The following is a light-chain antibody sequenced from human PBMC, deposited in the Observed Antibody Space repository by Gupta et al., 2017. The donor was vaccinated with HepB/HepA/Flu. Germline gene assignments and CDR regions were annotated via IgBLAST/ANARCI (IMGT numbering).Light chain of an antibody. CDR1: SANIGSNA. CDR3: ATWDDSLNGRV. V-gene: IGLV1-44*01. CDR2: GKN. Sequence: SVLAPPPSASGTLGPRVTISCTGGSANIGSNAVPWHQHPPGPTPKLLFYGKNKRPSGVPDRFSGSTSGTSASLTISGLQPEDEADYYCATWDDSLNGRVFGGGTKLTVL. J-gene: IGLJ2*01.